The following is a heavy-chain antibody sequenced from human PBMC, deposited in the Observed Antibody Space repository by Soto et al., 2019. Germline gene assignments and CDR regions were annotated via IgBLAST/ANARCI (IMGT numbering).Heavy chain of an antibody. Sequence: EVQLVESGGGLVQPGGSPRLSCAASGFTFSSYSMNWVRQAPGKGLEWVSYISSSSSTIYYADSVKGRFTISRDNAKNSLYLQMNSLRDEDTAVYYCARARAGWSGYLSYYYYGMDVWGQGTTVTVSS. CDR2: ISSSSSTI. D-gene: IGHD3-3*01. J-gene: IGHJ6*02. CDR3: ARARAGWSGYLSYYYYGMDV. CDR1: GFTFSSYS. V-gene: IGHV3-48*02.